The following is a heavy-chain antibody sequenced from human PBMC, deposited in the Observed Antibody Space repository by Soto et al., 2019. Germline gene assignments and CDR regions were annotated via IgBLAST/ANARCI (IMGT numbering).Heavy chain of an antibody. CDR2: ISCDGSNK. CDR3: ARDGGCRDGYTVGCNWFDP. J-gene: IGHJ5*02. D-gene: IGHD5-12*01. V-gene: IGHV3-33*08. Sequence: GGSLRLSCAASGFTFDDYGMSWVRQAPGKGLEWVSGISCDGSNKYYADSVKGRFTISRDNSKNTLYLQMNSLRAEDTAVYYCARDGGCRDGYTVGCNWFDPWGQGTLVTVSS. CDR1: GFTFDDYG.